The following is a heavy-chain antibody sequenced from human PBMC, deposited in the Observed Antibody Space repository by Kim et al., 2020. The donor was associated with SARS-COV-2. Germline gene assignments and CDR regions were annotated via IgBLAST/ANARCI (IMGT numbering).Heavy chain of an antibody. CDR3: VKQLVVGDYYYYGMDV. J-gene: IGHJ6*02. Sequence: GGSLRLSCSASGFTFSSYAMHWVRQAPGKGLEYVSAISSNGGSTYYADSVKGRFTISRDNSKNTLYPQMSSLRAEDTAVYYCVKQLVVGDYYYYGMDVWGQGTTVTVSS. CDR2: ISSNGGST. CDR1: GFTFSSYA. V-gene: IGHV3-64D*09. D-gene: IGHD6-6*01.